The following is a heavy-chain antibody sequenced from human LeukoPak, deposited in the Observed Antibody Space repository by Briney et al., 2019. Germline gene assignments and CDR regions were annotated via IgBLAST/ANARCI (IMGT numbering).Heavy chain of an antibody. V-gene: IGHV1-69*02. D-gene: IGHD3-22*01. CDR1: GGTFSSYT. Sequence: SVKVSCRASGGTFSSYTISWVRQAPGQGLEWMGRIVPILGIANYAQKFQGRVTITADKSTSTAYMELSSLRSEDTAVYYCARNYYDSSGYYYFDYWGQGTLVTVSS. CDR3: ARNYYDSSGYYYFDY. CDR2: IVPILGIA. J-gene: IGHJ4*02.